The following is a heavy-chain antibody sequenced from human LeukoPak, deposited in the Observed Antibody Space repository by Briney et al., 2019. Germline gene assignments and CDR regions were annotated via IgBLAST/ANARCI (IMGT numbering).Heavy chain of an antibody. V-gene: IGHV3-30-3*01. Sequence: GGSLRLSCAASGFTFSSYAMHWVRQAPGKGLEWVAVISYDGSNKYYADSVKGRFTISRDNAKNSLYLQMNSLRAEDTAVYYCARTITMIVVVPIWGQGTMVTVSS. CDR1: GFTFSSYA. D-gene: IGHD3-22*01. CDR2: ISYDGSNK. J-gene: IGHJ3*02. CDR3: ARTITMIVVVPI.